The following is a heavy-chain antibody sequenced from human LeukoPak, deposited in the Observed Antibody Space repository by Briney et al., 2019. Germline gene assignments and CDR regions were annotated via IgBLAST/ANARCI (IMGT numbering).Heavy chain of an antibody. V-gene: IGHV1-2*02. D-gene: IGHD3-22*01. CDR1: GYTFTSYD. J-gene: IGHJ6*03. CDR2: IDPKSGDT. CDR3: ARGSGFQYRGITTNYYMDV. Sequence: ASVKVSCKASGYTFTSYDINWVRQAPGQGLEWMGWIDPKSGDTSFAQKFQGSVTMTRDTSISTAYIELSRLKYDDTAVYYCARGSGFQYRGITTNYYMDVWGKGTTVTVSS.